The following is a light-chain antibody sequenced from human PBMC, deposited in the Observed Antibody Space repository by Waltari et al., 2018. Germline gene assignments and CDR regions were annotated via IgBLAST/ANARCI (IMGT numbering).Light chain of an antibody. CDR3: SSYVVNNYVV. CDR2: EVN. J-gene: IGLJ2*01. CDR1: SSDVGGYDY. Sequence: QSALTQPPSASGSPGQSVTISCTGTSSDVGGYDYVSWYQHHPGKVPKILIYEVNKRPSGGPDRFSGSKSGNTASLTVSGLQAEDEADYYCSSYVVNNYVVVGRGTKLTVL. V-gene: IGLV2-8*01.